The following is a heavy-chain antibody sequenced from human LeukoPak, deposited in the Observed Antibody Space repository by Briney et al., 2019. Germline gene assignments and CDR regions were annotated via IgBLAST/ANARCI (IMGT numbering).Heavy chain of an antibody. CDR2: IIPIFGTA. CDR1: GGTFSSYA. J-gene: IGHJ4*02. CDR3: ARSGGYYDSSGYSQ. Sequence: GASVKVSCKASGGTFSSYAISWVRQAPGQGLEWMGGIIPIFGTANYAQKFQGRVTITADESTSTAYMELSSLRSEDTAVYYCARSGGYYDSSGYSQWGQGTLVTVSS. D-gene: IGHD3-22*01. V-gene: IGHV1-69*13.